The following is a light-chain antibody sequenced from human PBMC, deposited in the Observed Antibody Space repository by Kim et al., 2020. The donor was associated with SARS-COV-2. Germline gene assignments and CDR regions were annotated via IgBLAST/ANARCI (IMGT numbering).Light chain of an antibody. CDR2: DAS. J-gene: IGKJ4*01. CDR1: QSVSSN. CDR3: QQYKSWPLT. Sequence: VSPGERVTLSCRASQSVSSNVAWYQQSPGQAPRLLIYDASTRSTGIPARFSGSGSGTEFSLTISSLQPEDFAVYYCQQYKSWPLTFGGGTKVDIK. V-gene: IGKV3-15*01.